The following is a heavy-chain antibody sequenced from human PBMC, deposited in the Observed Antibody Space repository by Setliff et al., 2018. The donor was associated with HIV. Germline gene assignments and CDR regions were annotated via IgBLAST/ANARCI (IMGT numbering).Heavy chain of an antibody. Sequence: ASVKVSCKASGYTFTGYYMHWVRQAPGQGLERMGWINPNSGGTNYAQKFQGWVTMTRDTSISTAYMELSRLRSDDTALYYCARGGGSSAPDAFDIWGQGTMVTVSS. D-gene: IGHD1-26*01. CDR1: GYTFTGYY. J-gene: IGHJ3*02. V-gene: IGHV1-2*04. CDR3: ARGGGSSAPDAFDI. CDR2: INPNSGGT.